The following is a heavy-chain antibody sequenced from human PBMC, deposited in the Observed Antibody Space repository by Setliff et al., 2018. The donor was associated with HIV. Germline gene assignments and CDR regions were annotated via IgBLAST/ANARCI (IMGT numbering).Heavy chain of an antibody. D-gene: IGHD2-15*01. CDR2: ISAYNGNT. V-gene: IGHV1-18*01. Sequence: ASVKVSCKASGYTFTSYGISWVRQAPGQGLEWMGWISAYNGNTNYAQKLQGRVTMTRDTSTNTVYMELSSLRSEDTAVYYCAREPISYRDFVVVAAAFDIWGQGTMVTVSS. CDR3: AREPISYRDFVVVAAAFDI. CDR1: GYTFTSYG. J-gene: IGHJ3*02.